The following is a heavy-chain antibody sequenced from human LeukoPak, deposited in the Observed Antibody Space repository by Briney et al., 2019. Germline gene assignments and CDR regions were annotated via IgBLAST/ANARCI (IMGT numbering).Heavy chain of an antibody. CDR2: ISSKISAQ. J-gene: IGHJ4*02. V-gene: IGHV1-18*01. Sequence: ASVKVSCKASGYTFNTYGISWVRQAPGQGLEWKAWISSKISAQNLPQKFHGRVTLTTDRSTDTTFMELRNLTHDDTAIYYCARGLSVGWPFDYWGKGT. CDR3: ARGLSVGWPFDY. CDR1: GYTFNTYG. D-gene: IGHD2-15*01.